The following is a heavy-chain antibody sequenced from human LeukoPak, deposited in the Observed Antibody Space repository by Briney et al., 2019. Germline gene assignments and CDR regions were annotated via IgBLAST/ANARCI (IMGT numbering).Heavy chain of an antibody. D-gene: IGHD3-10*01. J-gene: IGHJ4*02. CDR1: GYTFTGYY. Sequence: ASVKVSCKASGYTFTGYYMHWVRQAPGQGLEWMGRINPHSGGTNYAQKFQGRVTMTRDTSISTAYMELSRLRSDDTAVYYCARALPSFYGSGSYSKTLVYWGQGTLVTVSS. V-gene: IGHV1-2*06. CDR2: INPHSGGT. CDR3: ARALPSFYGSGSYSKTLVY.